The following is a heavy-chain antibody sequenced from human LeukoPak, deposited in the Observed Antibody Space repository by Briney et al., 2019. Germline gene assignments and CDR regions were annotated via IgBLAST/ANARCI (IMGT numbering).Heavy chain of an antibody. CDR1: GYTFTSYG. CDR2: INPHSGGT. Sequence: GASVKVSCKASGYTFTSYGISWVRQAPGQGLEWMGRINPHSGGTNYAQKFQGRVTMTRDTSISTAYMELSRLRSDDTAVYYCARGGRRWLQLVYYFDYWGQGTLVTVSS. V-gene: IGHV1-2*06. J-gene: IGHJ4*02. D-gene: IGHD5-24*01. CDR3: ARGGRRWLQLVYYFDY.